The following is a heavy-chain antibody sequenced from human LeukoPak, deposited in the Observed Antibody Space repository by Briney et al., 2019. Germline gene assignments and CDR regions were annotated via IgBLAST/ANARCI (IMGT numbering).Heavy chain of an antibody. Sequence: GGSLRLSCAASGFTFSSYAMSWVRQAPGKGLEWVSVISGSGGSTYYADSVKGRFTISRDNSKNTLYLQMNSLRAEDTAVYYCAKDVGKWESLHFFDYWGQGTLVTVSS. V-gene: IGHV3-23*01. CDR3: AKDVGKWESLHFFDY. CDR1: GFTFSSYA. J-gene: IGHJ4*02. D-gene: IGHD1-26*01. CDR2: ISGSGGST.